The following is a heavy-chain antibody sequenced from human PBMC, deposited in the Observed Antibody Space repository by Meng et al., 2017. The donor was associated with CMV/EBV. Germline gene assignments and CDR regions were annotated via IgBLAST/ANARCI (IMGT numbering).Heavy chain of an antibody. J-gene: IGHJ4*02. CDR3: ARRSGSYYYYFDY. V-gene: IGHV1-46*01. Sequence: ASVKVSCKASGYTFTSYYMHWVPQATGQGLEWMGIINPSGGSTSYAQKFQGRVTMTRDTSTSTVYMELSSLRSEDTAVYYCARRSGSYYYYFDYWGQGTLVTVSS. D-gene: IGHD1-26*01. CDR2: INPSGGST. CDR1: GYTFTSYY.